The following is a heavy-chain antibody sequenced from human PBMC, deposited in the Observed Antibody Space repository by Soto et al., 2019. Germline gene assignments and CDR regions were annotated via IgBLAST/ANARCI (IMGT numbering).Heavy chain of an antibody. CDR1: GFTFSSYA. J-gene: IGHJ4*02. CDR2: ISGSGGST. CDR3: AKDHYYDSSGPNYFDY. Sequence: EVQLLESGGGLVQPGGSLRLSCAASGFTFSSYAMSWVRQAPGKGLEWVSAISGSGGSTYYADSVKGRFTISRDNSKNTLYLQMNSLRAEYTAVYYCAKDHYYDSSGPNYFDYWGQGTLVTVSS. V-gene: IGHV3-23*01. D-gene: IGHD3-22*01.